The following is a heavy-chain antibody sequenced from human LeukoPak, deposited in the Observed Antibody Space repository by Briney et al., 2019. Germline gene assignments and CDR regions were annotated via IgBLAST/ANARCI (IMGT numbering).Heavy chain of an antibody. Sequence: GGSLRLSCAASGFTFRSYSMNWVRQAPGKGLEWVSYISSGSTTTYYADSVKGRFTISRDNAKNSLFLQMNSLRAEDTALYYCARARNDYDSNGFSFLDYWGREPWSPSPQ. CDR3: ARARNDYDSNGFSFLDY. CDR1: GFTFRSYS. J-gene: IGHJ4*02. CDR2: ISSGSTTT. V-gene: IGHV3-48*01. D-gene: IGHD3-22*01.